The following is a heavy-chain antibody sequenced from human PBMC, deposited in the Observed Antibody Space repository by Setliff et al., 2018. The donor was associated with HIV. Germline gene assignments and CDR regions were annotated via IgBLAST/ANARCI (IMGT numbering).Heavy chain of an antibody. Sequence: PSETLSLTCAVSGYSIRSGYYWGWIRQPPGKGLEWIGNIYHSGNTFHNPSLKSRVTISVHTSKNQFSLKLSSVTAADTAVYYCARRRSMPDNAFDIWGQGTVVTVS. J-gene: IGHJ3*02. CDR2: IYHSGNT. CDR1: GYSIRSGYY. V-gene: IGHV4-38-2*01. D-gene: IGHD2-2*01. CDR3: ARRRSMPDNAFDI.